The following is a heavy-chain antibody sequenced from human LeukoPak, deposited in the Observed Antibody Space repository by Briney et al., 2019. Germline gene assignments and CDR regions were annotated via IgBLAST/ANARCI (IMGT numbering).Heavy chain of an antibody. CDR3: ARDGRASSSWTYYFDY. CDR1: GGSISSYY. J-gene: IGHJ4*02. Sequence: PETLSLTCTVSGGSISSYYWSWIRQPAGKGLEWIGRIYTSGSTNYNPSLKSRVTMSVDTSKNQFSLKLSSVTAADTAVYYCARDGRASSSWTYYFDYWGQGTLVTVSS. V-gene: IGHV4-4*07. D-gene: IGHD6-13*01. CDR2: IYTSGST.